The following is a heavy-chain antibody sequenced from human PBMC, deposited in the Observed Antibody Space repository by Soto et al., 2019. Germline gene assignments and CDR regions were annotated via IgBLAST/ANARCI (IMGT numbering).Heavy chain of an antibody. CDR3: AKEGNGGSSLDS. J-gene: IGHJ5*01. CDR1: GFTFSSYS. CDR2: ISWDGGSI. Sequence: LRLSCAASGFTFSSYSMNWVRQAPGKGLEWISLISWDGGSIDYADSIKGRFTVSRDNSKTSLYLHMHSLTSDDTAFYFCAKEGNGGSSLDSWGQGTLVTVSS. D-gene: IGHD2-15*01. V-gene: IGHV3-43*01.